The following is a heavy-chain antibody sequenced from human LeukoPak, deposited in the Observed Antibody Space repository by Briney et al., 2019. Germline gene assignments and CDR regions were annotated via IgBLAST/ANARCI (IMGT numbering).Heavy chain of an antibody. J-gene: IGHJ6*02. CDR2: ISAYNGNT. Sequence: RASVKVSCKASGYTFTSYGISWVRQASGQGLEWMGWISAYNGNTNYAQKLQGRVTVTTDTSTSTAYMELRSLRSDDTAVYYCARDRVATIGIYYYYGMDVWGQGTTVTVSS. V-gene: IGHV1-18*01. D-gene: IGHD5-12*01. CDR1: GYTFTSYG. CDR3: ARDRVATIGIYYYYGMDV.